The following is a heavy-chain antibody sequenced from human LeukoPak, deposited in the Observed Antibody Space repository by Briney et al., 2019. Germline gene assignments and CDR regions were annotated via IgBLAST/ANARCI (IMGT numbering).Heavy chain of an antibody. D-gene: IGHD5-18*01. Sequence: SVKVSCKASGGTFSNYGFSWVRQVPGQGLEWMGGIIPIFGTTKYAQKFQGRVTITADESTSTAYMELSSLRSEDTAVYYCARDVDTAMATAPYYGMDVWGQGTTVTVSS. CDR3: ARDVDTAMATAPYYGMDV. V-gene: IGHV1-69*01. J-gene: IGHJ6*02. CDR2: IIPIFGTT. CDR1: GGTFSNYG.